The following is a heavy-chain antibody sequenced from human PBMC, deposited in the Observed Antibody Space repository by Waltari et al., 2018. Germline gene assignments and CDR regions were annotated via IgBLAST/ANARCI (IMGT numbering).Heavy chain of an antibody. CDR2: INAGNGNT. J-gene: IGHJ5*02. D-gene: IGHD4-17*01. CDR3: ARGTDYPEETFNWFDP. V-gene: IGHV1-3*01. CDR1: GYTFTSYA. Sequence: QVQLVQSGAEVTKPGASVKVSCKASGYTFTSYAMHWVRQAPGQRLEWMGWINAGNGNTKYSQKFQGRVTITRDTSASTAYMELSSLRSEDTAVYYCARGTDYPEETFNWFDPWGQGTLVTVSS.